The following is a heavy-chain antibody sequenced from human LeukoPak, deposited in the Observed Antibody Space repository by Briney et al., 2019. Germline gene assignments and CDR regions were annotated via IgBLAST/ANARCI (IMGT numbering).Heavy chain of an antibody. Sequence: YWIGWVRQMPGKGLEWMGYIFSSGSTYYNPSLKSRFTISVDTSKNQFSLKVSSVTAADTAVYYCARSTGPSLTFDQWGQGTLVTVSS. D-gene: IGHD2-8*02. CDR3: ARSTGPSLTFDQ. V-gene: IGHV4-31*02. J-gene: IGHJ4*02. CDR2: IFSSGST. CDR1: Y.